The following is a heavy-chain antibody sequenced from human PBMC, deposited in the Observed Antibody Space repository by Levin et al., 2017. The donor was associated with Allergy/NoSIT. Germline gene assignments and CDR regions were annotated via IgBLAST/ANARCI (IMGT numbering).Heavy chain of an antibody. CDR1: GFTFSRIA. CDR3: AKDIIGMVMGNFDS. J-gene: IGHJ4*02. Sequence: GGSLRLSCAASGFTFSRIAMSWVRQAPGKGLQWVSGITASGRNTYYADSVKGRFTISRDTSKNTVYLQMKNLRADDTAVYDCAKDIIGMVMGNFDSWGQGTLVRVSS. V-gene: IGHV3-23*01. D-gene: IGHD3-3*01. CDR2: ITASGRNT.